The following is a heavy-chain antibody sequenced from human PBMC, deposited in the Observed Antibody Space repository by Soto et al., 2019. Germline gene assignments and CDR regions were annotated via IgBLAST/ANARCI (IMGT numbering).Heavy chain of an antibody. V-gene: IGHV3-23*01. D-gene: IGHD3-3*01. CDR2: ISGSGGST. Sequence: EVQLLESGGGLVQPGGSLRLSCAASGFTFSSYAMSWVRQAPGKGLEWVSAISGSGGSTYYADSVKGRFTISRDNSKNTLYLQMNSLRAEDTAVYYCATRRAFPRYDFWRDAFDIWGQGTMVTVSS. CDR3: ATRRAFPRYDFWRDAFDI. J-gene: IGHJ3*02. CDR1: GFTFSSYA.